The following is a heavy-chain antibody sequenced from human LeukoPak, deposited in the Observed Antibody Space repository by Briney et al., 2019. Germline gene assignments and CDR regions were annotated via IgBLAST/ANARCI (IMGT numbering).Heavy chain of an antibody. CDR1: GGSISSGDYY. D-gene: IGHD6-6*01. CDR2: IYYSGST. V-gene: IGHV4-30-4*01. CDR3: ARGSWSSSIDY. J-gene: IGHJ4*02. Sequence: KPSETLSLTCTVSGGSISSGDYYWSWIRQPPGKGLEYIGYIYYSGSTHYNPSLKSRITISVDTSKNQFSLKLSSVTAADTAVYYCARGSWSSSIDYWGQGTLVTVSS.